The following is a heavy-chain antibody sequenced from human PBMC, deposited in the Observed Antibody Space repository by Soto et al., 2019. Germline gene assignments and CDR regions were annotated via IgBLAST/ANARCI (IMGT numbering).Heavy chain of an antibody. CDR2: IYSGGST. J-gene: IGHJ4*02. CDR3: AGTSSLDY. CDR1: GFTVSSNY. Sequence: EVQLAESGGGLVQPGGSLTLSCAASGFTVSSNYMTWVRQAPGKGLEWVSLIYSGGSTYYADSVKGRFTISRDNSKNTLYLQMNRLRAEDTAVYYCAGTSSLDYWGQGTLVTVSS. V-gene: IGHV3-66*01. D-gene: IGHD3-10*01.